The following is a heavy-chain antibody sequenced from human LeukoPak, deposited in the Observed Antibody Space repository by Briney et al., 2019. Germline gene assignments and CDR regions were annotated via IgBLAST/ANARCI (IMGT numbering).Heavy chain of an antibody. D-gene: IGHD6-13*01. V-gene: IGHV3-23*01. Sequence: GGSLRLSCAASGFTFSSYGMHWVRQAPGKGLEWVSAISGSGGSTYYADSVKGRFTISRDNSKNTLYLQMNSLRAEDTAVYYCAKKGSSWYSPTDYWGQGTLVTVSS. CDR3: AKKGSSWYSPTDY. CDR2: ISGSGGST. J-gene: IGHJ4*02. CDR1: GFTFSSYG.